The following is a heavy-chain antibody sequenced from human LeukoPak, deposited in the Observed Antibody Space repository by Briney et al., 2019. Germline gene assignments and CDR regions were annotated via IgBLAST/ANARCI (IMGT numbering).Heavy chain of an antibody. Sequence: GGSLRLSRAASGFTFSDYYMSWIRQAPGKGLEWVSYISSSSSYTNYADSVKGRFTISRDNAKNSLYLQMNSLRAEDTAVYYCARLYGDYGDYWGQGTLVTVSS. CDR2: ISSSSSYT. CDR3: ARLYGDYGDY. D-gene: IGHD4-17*01. CDR1: GFTFSDYY. J-gene: IGHJ4*02. V-gene: IGHV3-11*03.